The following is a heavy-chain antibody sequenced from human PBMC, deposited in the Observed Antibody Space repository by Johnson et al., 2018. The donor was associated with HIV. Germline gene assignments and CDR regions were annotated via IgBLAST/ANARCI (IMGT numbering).Heavy chain of an antibody. V-gene: IGHV3-23*01. Sequence: VQLLESGGGLVQPGGSLRLSCAASGFTFSSYAMSWVRQAPGKGLEWVSAISGSGGSTYYADSVKGRFTISRDNSKNTLYLQMNSLRAEDTAVYYCAKEASYSSSSWSHYAFDIWGQGTMVTVSS. CDR2: ISGSGGST. CDR1: GFTFSSYA. J-gene: IGHJ3*02. CDR3: AKEASYSSSSWSHYAFDI. D-gene: IGHD6-6*01.